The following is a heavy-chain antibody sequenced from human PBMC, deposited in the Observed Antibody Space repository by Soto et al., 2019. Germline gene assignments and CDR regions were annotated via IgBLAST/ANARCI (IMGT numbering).Heavy chain of an antibody. CDR1: GFTFSSYS. J-gene: IGHJ4*02. CDR3: ARAGAGTGY. V-gene: IGHV3-48*02. CDR2: ISYSSSSI. Sequence: EVQLVESGGGLVQPGGSLRLSCAASGFTFSSYSMNWVRQAPGKGWEWISYISYSSSSIQYADSVKGRFTISRDNAKNSLYLQMSSLRDEDTAVYYCARAGAGTGYWGQGTLVTVAS. D-gene: IGHD3-10*01.